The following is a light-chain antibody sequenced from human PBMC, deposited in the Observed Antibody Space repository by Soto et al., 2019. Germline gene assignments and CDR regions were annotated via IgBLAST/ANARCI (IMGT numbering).Light chain of an antibody. J-gene: IGKJ1*01. CDR1: QSISSW. CDR3: QQYNSYSRT. V-gene: IGKV1-5*01. Sequence: DIQMTHSPSTLSASVGDRVTITFRSSQSISSWLALYQQNPGKAPKLLIYDASSLESGVPSRFSGSGSGTEFTLTISSLQPDDFATYYCQQYNSYSRTFGQGTKVDIK. CDR2: DAS.